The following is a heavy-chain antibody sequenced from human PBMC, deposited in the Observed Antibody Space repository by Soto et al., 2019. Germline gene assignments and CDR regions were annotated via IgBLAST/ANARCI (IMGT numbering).Heavy chain of an antibody. CDR2: INSDGSST. CDR3: ARGQIRYCSGGSRNWFDP. CDR1: GFTFSSYW. D-gene: IGHD2-15*01. Sequence: EVQLVESGGGLVQPGGSLRLSCAASGFTFSSYWMHWVRQAPGKGLVWVSRINSDGSSTSYADSVKGRFTITRDNAKNTLYLRMKSRRAEDTAVYYCARGQIRYCSGGSRNWFDPWGQGTMVTVSS. V-gene: IGHV3-74*01. J-gene: IGHJ5*02.